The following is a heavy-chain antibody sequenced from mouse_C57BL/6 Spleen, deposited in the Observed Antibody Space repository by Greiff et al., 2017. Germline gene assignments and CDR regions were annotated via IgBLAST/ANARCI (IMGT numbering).Heavy chain of an antibody. CDR3: ARKLGHFDY. CDR1: GFTFSSYS. CDR2: ISDGGSYT. Sequence: EVQLVESGGGLVKPGGSLKLSCAASGFTFSSYSMSWVRQTPEKRLEWVATISDGGSYTYYPDNVKGRFTISRDNAKNNLYLQMSHLKSEDTAMYYCARKLGHFDYWGQGTTLTVSS. D-gene: IGHD4-1*01. J-gene: IGHJ2*01. V-gene: IGHV5-4*01.